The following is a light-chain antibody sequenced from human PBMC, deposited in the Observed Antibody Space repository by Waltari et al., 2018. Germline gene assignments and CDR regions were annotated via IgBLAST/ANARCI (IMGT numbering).Light chain of an antibody. CDR1: QSLVHGDGNTD. V-gene: IGKV2-24*01. CDR3: MQAKEFPWT. Sequence: DTVMTQTPLSPPLTLGQPASIPRRPTQSLVHGDGNTDLSWLQQRPGQPPRVLIYKISNRCSGVPDRFSGSGAGTDFTLKIRSVEAEYVGVYYCMQAKEFPWTFGQGTKVEI. CDR2: KIS. J-gene: IGKJ1*01.